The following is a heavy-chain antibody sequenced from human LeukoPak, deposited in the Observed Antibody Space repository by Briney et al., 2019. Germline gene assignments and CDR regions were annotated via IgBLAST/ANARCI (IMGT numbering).Heavy chain of an antibody. CDR2: FDPEDGET. V-gene: IGHV1-24*01. Sequence: ASVKVSCKVSGYTLAELSMHWLRQVPGKGPEWMGNFDPEDGETIYAQIFQGRLTMTEDTSTDTAYMELSSLRSEDTAIYYCATDYHISWGQGTLVTVSS. D-gene: IGHD2-21*01. CDR1: GYTLAELS. J-gene: IGHJ5*02. CDR3: ATDYHIS.